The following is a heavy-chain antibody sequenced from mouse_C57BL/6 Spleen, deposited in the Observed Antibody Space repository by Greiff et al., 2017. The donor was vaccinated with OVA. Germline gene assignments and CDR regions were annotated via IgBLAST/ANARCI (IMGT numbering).Heavy chain of an antibody. V-gene: IGHV1-61*01. Sequence: QVQLQQPGAELVRPGSSVKLSCKASGYTFTSYWLDWVKQRPGQGLEWIGNIYPSDSETHYNQKFKDKATLTVDKSSSTAYIQLSSLTSEDSAVYYCARGGDSSGLYAMDYWGQGTSVTVSS. CDR3: ARGGDSSGLYAMDY. D-gene: IGHD3-2*02. CDR1: GYTFTSYW. J-gene: IGHJ4*01. CDR2: IYPSDSET.